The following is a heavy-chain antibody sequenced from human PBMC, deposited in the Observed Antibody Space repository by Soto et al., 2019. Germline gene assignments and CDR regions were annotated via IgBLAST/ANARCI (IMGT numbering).Heavy chain of an antibody. CDR1: GLTVSSNY. CDR3: ARDGSTGWRTYGMDV. J-gene: IGHJ6*02. D-gene: IGHD2-8*02. V-gene: IGHV3-53*01. CDR2: IYTGGST. Sequence: PGVSLRLSCAASGLTVSSNYMSWVRQAPGMGLEWVSVIYTGGSTYYADSVKGRFTISRDNSKNTLYLQMNSLRDADTAVYYCARDGSTGWRTYGMDVWGQGTTVTVSS.